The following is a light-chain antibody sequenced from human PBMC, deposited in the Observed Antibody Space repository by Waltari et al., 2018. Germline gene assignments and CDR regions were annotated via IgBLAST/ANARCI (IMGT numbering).Light chain of an antibody. J-gene: IGLJ2*01. CDR2: DVN. CDR3: SSQSTKNGVI. Sequence: QSALTQPASVSGSPGQSITISCTGSSSDVGGEDSVSWYEDHPGQAPKVIIYDVNKRPSGVSDRFSGSKSANTASLTISGLQAEDEATFYCSSQSTKNGVIFGGGTKVTVL. CDR1: SSDVGGEDS. V-gene: IGLV2-14*03.